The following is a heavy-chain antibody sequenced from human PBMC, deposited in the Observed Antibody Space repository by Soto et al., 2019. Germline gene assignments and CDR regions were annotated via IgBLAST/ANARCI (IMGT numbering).Heavy chain of an antibody. Sequence: QVQLVQSGAEVKKPGSSVKVSCKASGGTFSSYAISWVRQAPGQGLEWMGGIIPIFGTANYAQKFQGRVTITADEXTXXAYLELSSLRSEDTAVYYCARVAIAVAGPPGSFDPWGQGTLVTVSS. J-gene: IGHJ5*02. V-gene: IGHV1-69*12. CDR1: GGTFSSYA. D-gene: IGHD6-19*01. CDR3: ARVAIAVAGPPGSFDP. CDR2: IIPIFGTA.